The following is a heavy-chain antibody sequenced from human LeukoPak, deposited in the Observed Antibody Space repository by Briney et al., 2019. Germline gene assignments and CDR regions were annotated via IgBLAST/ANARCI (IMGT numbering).Heavy chain of an antibody. Sequence: SVKVSCKASGFTFTSSAVQWVRQAREQRLEWIGWIVVGSGDTNYAQKFQERVTITRDMSTSTAYMELSSLRSEDTAVYYCAAAYNWNDADWFDPWGQGTLVTVSS. CDR2: IVVGSGDT. D-gene: IGHD1-1*01. J-gene: IGHJ5*02. V-gene: IGHV1-58*01. CDR3: AAAYNWNDADWFDP. CDR1: GFTFTSSA.